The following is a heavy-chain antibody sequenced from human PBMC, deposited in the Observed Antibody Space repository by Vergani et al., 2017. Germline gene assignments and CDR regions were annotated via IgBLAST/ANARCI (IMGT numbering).Heavy chain of an antibody. Sequence: QVQLQESGPGLVRPSETLCLTCTVSGGSLSGYYWNWIRQTPGEGLEWIGYVEDSGYFNYNPSLKTRVSMSSDTSNNQFFLMLSSVTVADTAVYYCARSIVSRNPPDYFDNWGQGTLVTVSS. J-gene: IGHJ4*02. V-gene: IGHV4-59*01. CDR1: GGSLSGYY. CDR2: VEDSGYF. CDR3: ARSIVSRNPPDYFDN. D-gene: IGHD1-14*01.